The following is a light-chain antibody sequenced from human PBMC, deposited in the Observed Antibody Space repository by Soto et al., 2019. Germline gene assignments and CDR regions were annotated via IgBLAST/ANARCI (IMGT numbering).Light chain of an antibody. Sequence: EIVMTQSPATLSVSPGDRVTLSCRASQNIDKNLAWYQQRPGQPPRLLIYGASTRANGIPARFSGSGSGTVFALTLSSLQSVDFAVYCCQQYNNWPPLTFCGGTKVEIK. CDR3: QQYNNWPPLT. CDR2: GAS. J-gene: IGKJ4*01. CDR1: QNIDKN. V-gene: IGKV3D-15*01.